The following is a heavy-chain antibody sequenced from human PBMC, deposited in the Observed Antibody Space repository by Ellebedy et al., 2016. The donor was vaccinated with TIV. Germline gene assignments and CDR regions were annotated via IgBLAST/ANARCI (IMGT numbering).Heavy chain of an antibody. Sequence: PGGSLRLSCVASGFSFRSYWMSWVRQAPGKGLEWVANIYQDGSTQYYVDSVKGRFTISRDNAKNSLFLQTNSLRVEDTAVYYCARRGSYGDYAVQVNSWFDRWGRGTLVSVSS. V-gene: IGHV3-7*01. J-gene: IGHJ5*02. CDR2: IYQDGSTQ. D-gene: IGHD3-16*01. CDR1: GFSFRSYW. CDR3: ARRGSYGDYAVQVNSWFDR.